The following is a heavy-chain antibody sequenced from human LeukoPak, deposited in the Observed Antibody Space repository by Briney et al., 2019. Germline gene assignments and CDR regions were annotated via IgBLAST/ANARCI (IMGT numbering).Heavy chain of an antibody. Sequence: PGGSLRLSCAASGFTFSSYEMNWVRQAPGKGLEWVAVISYDGSNKYYADSVKGRFTISRDNSKNTLYLQMDSLRAEDTAVYYCARDYDIFTGYSNGYYFDYWGQGTLVPVSS. CDR3: ARDYDIFTGYSNGYYFDY. D-gene: IGHD3-9*01. CDR2: ISYDGSNK. J-gene: IGHJ4*02. V-gene: IGHV3-30*03. CDR1: GFTFSSYE.